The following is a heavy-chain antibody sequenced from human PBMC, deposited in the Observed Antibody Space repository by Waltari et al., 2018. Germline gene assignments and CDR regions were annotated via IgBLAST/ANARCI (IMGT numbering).Heavy chain of an antibody. CDR2: MNPNSGNT. Sequence: QVQLVQSGAEVKKPGASVKVSCKASGYTFTSYDINWVRQATGQGLEWMGWMNPNSGNTGYAQKCQGRVTMTRNTSISTAYMELSSLRSEDTAVYYCAREGQQLGTLDYYYGMDVWGQGTTVTVSS. D-gene: IGHD6-13*01. V-gene: IGHV1-8*01. CDR1: GYTFTSYD. CDR3: AREGQQLGTLDYYYGMDV. J-gene: IGHJ6*02.